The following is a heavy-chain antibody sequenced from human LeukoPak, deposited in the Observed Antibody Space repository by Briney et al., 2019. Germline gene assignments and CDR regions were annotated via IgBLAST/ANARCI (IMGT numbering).Heavy chain of an antibody. CDR2: IYHSGST. CDR1: GGSISSGGYS. V-gene: IGHV4-30-2*01. D-gene: IGHD3-22*01. J-gene: IGHJ3*02. Sequence: SQTLSLTCAVSGGSISSGGYSWSWIRQPPGKGLEWIGYIYHSGSTYYNPSLKSRVTISVDTSKNQFSLKLSSVTAADTAVYYCVRGMPSSGYYRPRGAFDIWGQGTMVTVSS. CDR3: VRGMPSSGYYRPRGAFDI.